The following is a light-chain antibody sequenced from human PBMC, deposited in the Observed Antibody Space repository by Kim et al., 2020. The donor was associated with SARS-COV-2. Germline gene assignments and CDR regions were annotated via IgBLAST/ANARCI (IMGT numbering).Light chain of an antibody. V-gene: IGLV2-14*03. J-gene: IGLJ3*02. CDR2: DVT. CDR1: NSDIACYNY. Sequence: QSALTQPASVSGSPGQSITISCTGTNSDIACYNYVSWYQQHPGKAPQLMIFDVTERPSGVSNRFSGSKSGNTASLTISGLQAEDESDYYCSSYTRSKTWVFGGGTQLTVL. CDR3: SSYTRSKTWV.